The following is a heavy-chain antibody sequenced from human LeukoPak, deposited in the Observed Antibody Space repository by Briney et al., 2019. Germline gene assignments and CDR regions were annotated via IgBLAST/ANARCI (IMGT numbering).Heavy chain of an antibody. CDR1: GFTFSRYG. CDR3: VNPGWYYDSSGYSYYYGVDV. J-gene: IGHJ6*02. CDR2: IVSNGDST. Sequence: QTGGSLRLSCSASGFTFSRYGMHWIRQAPGKGLEYVSAIVSNGDSTYYADSVKGRFTISRDNAKNTLYLQMSSLRPDDTAVYYCVNPGWYYDSSGYSYYYGVDVWGQGTTVTVSS. D-gene: IGHD3-22*01. V-gene: IGHV3-64D*09.